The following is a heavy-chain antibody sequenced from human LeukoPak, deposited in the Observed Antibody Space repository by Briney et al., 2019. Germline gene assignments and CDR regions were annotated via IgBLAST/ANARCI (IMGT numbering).Heavy chain of an antibody. CDR3: AKQLGYCSDGSCYFPY. J-gene: IGHJ4*02. Sequence: GGSLRLSCAASGFTFNTYAMNWVRQAPGKGLEWVSVIANSGDSTFYADSVKGRFTISRDNSKSTLCLQMNSLRAEDTAVYYCAKQLGYCSDGSCYFPYWGQGTLVTVSS. V-gene: IGHV3-23*01. D-gene: IGHD2-15*01. CDR1: GFTFNTYA. CDR2: IANSGDST.